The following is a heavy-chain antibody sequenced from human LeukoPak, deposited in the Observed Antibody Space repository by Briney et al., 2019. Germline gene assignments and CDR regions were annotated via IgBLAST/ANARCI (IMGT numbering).Heavy chain of an antibody. CDR1: GFTFSDHN. CDR2: TRNKANSYTT. Sequence: GALRLSCAASGFTFSDHNMDWVRQAPGKGLEWVGRTRNKANSYTTEYAASVKGRFTMSRDDSKNSLYPEMNSLKTEDAAVYYCTRGPTDYWGQGTLVTVSS. J-gene: IGHJ4*02. CDR3: TRGPTDY. V-gene: IGHV3-72*01.